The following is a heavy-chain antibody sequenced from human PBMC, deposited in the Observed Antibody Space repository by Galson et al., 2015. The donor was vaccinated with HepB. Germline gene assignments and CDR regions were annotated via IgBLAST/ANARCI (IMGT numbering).Heavy chain of an antibody. CDR2: IYWNDDK. D-gene: IGHD3-3*01. CDR1: GFSLSTSGVG. V-gene: IGHV2-5*01. J-gene: IGHJ5*02. CDR3: AHTYYDFWSGYVWFDP. Sequence: PALVKPTQTLTLTCTFSGFSLSTSGVGVGWIRQPPGKALEWLALIYWNDDKRYSPSLKSRLTITKDTSKNQVVLTMTNMDPVDTATYYCAHTYYDFWSGYVWFDPWGQGTLVTVSS.